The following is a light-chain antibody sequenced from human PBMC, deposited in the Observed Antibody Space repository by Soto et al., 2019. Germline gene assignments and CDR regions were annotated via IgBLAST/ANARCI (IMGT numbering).Light chain of an antibody. CDR1: QSVSTSY. Sequence: PGERATLSCRASQSVSTSYLAXYQXKXGXXXRXXXYGASSRATGIPDRFSGSGSGTDFTLTISRLEPGDFAVYYCQQYNNWLITFGQGKRLEIK. J-gene: IGKJ5*01. CDR2: GAS. V-gene: IGKV3-20*01. CDR3: QQYNNWLIT.